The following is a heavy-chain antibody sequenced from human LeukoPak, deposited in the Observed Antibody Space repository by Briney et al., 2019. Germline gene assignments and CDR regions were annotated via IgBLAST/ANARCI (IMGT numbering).Heavy chain of an antibody. CDR1: GFTFSSYW. CDR3: AKGVHYYDSSGYVDY. V-gene: IGHV3-7*01. CDR2: IKQDGSEK. J-gene: IGHJ4*02. Sequence: GGSLRLSCAASGFTFSSYWMSWVRQAPGKGLEWVASIKQDGSEKYYVDSVKGRFTISRDNAKNSLYLQMNSLRAEDTAVYYCAKGVHYYDSSGYVDYWGQGTLVTVSS. D-gene: IGHD3-22*01.